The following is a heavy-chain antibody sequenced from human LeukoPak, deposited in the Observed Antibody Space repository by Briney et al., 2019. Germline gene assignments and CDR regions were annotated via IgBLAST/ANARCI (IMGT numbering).Heavy chain of an antibody. CDR2: ISGSGGST. CDR3: AKSYYDFWSGPKYNWFDP. V-gene: IGHV3-23*01. D-gene: IGHD3-3*01. J-gene: IGHJ5*02. CDR1: GFTFSSYA. Sequence: GGSLRLSCAASGFTFSSYAMSWVRQAPGKGLEWVSAISGSGGSTYYADSVKGRFTISRDNSKNTLYLQMNSLRAEDTAVYYCAKSYYDFWSGPKYNWFDPWGQGTLVTVSS.